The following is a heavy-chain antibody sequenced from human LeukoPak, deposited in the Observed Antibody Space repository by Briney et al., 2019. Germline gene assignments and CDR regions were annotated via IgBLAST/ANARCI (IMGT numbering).Heavy chain of an antibody. D-gene: IGHD2/OR15-2a*01. V-gene: IGHV3-66*02. Sequence: GGSLRLSCAASGFTVSSNYMSWVRQAPGKGLEWVSVIYSGGSTYYADSVKGRFTISRDNSKNKLYLQMNLLRAEDTGVYYCARDPIRCNPGGDYWGQGTLVTVSS. CDR3: ARDPIRCNPGGDY. CDR1: GFTVSSNY. J-gene: IGHJ4*02. CDR2: IYSGGST.